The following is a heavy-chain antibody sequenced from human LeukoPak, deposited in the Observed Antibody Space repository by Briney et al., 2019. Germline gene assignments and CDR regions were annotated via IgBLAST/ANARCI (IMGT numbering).Heavy chain of an antibody. V-gene: IGHV4-34*01. CDR1: SGSFSGYY. Sequence: SEALSLTCAVYSGSFSGYYWSWIRQPPGKGLEWIGEINHSGSTNYNPSLKSRVTISVDTSKNQFSLKLSSVTAADTAVYYCASPDYWGQGTLVTVSS. CDR3: ASPDY. J-gene: IGHJ4*02. CDR2: INHSGST.